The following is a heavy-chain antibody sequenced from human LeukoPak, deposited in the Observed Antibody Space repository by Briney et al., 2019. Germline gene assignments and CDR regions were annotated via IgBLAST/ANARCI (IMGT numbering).Heavy chain of an antibody. V-gene: IGHV4-34*01. D-gene: IGHD3-10*01. Sequence: SETLSLTCAVYGGSFSGYYWSWIRQPPGKGLEWIGEINHSGSTNYNPSLKSRVTISVDTSKNQFSLKLSSVTAADTAVYYCARSGSHGSGSYYNGNYYYYMDVWGKGTTVTVSS. CDR3: ARSGSHGSGSYYNGNYYYYMDV. J-gene: IGHJ6*03. CDR1: GGSFSGYY. CDR2: INHSGST.